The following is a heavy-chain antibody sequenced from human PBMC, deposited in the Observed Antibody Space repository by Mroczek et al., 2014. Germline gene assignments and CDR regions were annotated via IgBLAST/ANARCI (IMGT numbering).Heavy chain of an antibody. CDR1: GFTFSSYG. V-gene: IGHV3-30*18. Sequence: QVQLVQSGGGVVQPGRSLRLSCAASGFTFSSYGMHWVRQAPGKGLEWVAVISYDGSNKYYADSVKGRFTISRDNSKNTLYLQMNSLRAEDTAVYYCAKDSGIAVAEAPDYWGQGTLVTVSS. D-gene: IGHD6-19*01. CDR2: ISYDGSNK. CDR3: AKDSGIAVAEAPDY. J-gene: IGHJ4*02.